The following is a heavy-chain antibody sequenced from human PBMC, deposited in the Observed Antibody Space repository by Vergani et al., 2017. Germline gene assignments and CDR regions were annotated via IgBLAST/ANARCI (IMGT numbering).Heavy chain of an antibody. D-gene: IGHD3-10*01. J-gene: IGHJ4*02. Sequence: QVQLQQWGAGLLKPSETLSLTCAVYGGSFSGYYWSWIRQPPGKGLEWIGYIYYSGSTNYNPSLKSRVTISVDTSKNQFSLKLSPVTAADTAVYYCARERRGGVRPFDYWGQGTLVTVSS. CDR1: GGSFSGYY. V-gene: IGHV4-34*11. CDR3: ARERRGGVRPFDY. CDR2: IYYSGST.